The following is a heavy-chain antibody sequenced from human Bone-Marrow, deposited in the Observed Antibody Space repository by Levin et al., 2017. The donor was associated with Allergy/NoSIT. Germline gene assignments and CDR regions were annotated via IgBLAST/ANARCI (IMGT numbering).Heavy chain of an antibody. J-gene: IGHJ5*02. CDR1: GYPLSEFS. D-gene: IGHD2-2*01. CDR2: FDPEEGET. V-gene: IGHV1-24*01. CDR3: ATRWTYQVLHYDR. Sequence: GGSLRLSCKVSGYPLSEFSMQWVRQAPGEGLEWMGGFDPEEGETKYAQRFQGRITMTEDTSTDPAYMELSSLRSEDTAVYYCATRWTYQVLHYDRWGQGNLVTVSS.